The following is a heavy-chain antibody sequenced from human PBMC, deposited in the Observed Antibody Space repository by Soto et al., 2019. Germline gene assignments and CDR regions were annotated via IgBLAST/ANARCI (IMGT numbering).Heavy chain of an antibody. Sequence: VKVSCKASGGTFSSYAISWVRQAPGQGLEWMGGIIPIFGTANYAQKFQGRVTITADESTSTAYMELSSLRSEDTAVYYCARDKIAVAGESDAFDIWGQGTMVTVSS. J-gene: IGHJ3*02. D-gene: IGHD6-19*01. V-gene: IGHV1-69*13. CDR3: ARDKIAVAGESDAFDI. CDR1: GGTFSSYA. CDR2: IIPIFGTA.